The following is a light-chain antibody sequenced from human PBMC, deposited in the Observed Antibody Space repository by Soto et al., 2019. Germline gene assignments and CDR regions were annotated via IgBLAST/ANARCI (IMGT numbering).Light chain of an antibody. CDR3: QQSYSSPPT. V-gene: IGKV1-39*01. CDR2: AAS. Sequence: DIQLAPSPSSPSAFLEDRVIITCRASQSISNHLNWYQQKPGKATKLLIFAASSLQSGVTSRFSGSRSGPDFTLTISSLQPEDFATYYCQQSYSSPPTFGQGTKVE. CDR1: QSISNH. J-gene: IGKJ1*01.